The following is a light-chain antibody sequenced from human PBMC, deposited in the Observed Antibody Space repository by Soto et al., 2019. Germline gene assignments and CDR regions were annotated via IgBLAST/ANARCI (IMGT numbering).Light chain of an antibody. CDR2: GNS. CDR1: SSNIGAGYD. Sequence: QSVLTQPPSVSGAPGQRVTISCTGSSSNIGAGYDVHWYQQLPGTAPKLLIYGNSNRPSGVPDRFSGSKSGTSASLAITGLQVEDEADYYCQSYDSSLPVVFGGGTKVTVL. CDR3: QSYDSSLPVV. J-gene: IGLJ2*01. V-gene: IGLV1-40*01.